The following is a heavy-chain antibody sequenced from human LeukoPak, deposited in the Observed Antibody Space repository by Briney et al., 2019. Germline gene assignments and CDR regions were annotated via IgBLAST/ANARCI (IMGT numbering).Heavy chain of an antibody. CDR3: ARVVGWLHKLGDAFDI. CDR1: GGTFSSHA. J-gene: IGHJ3*02. CDR2: IIPILGIA. Sequence: SVKVSCKASGGTFSSHAISWVRQAPGQGLEWMGRIIPILGIANYAQKFQGRVTITADKSTSTAYMELSSLRSEDTAVYYCARVVGWLHKLGDAFDIWGQGTMVTVSS. V-gene: IGHV1-69*04. D-gene: IGHD5-12*01.